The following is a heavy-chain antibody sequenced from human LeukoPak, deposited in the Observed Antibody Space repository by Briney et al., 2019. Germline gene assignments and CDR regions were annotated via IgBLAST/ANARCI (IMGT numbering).Heavy chain of an antibody. J-gene: IGHJ5*02. Sequence: KPSETLSLTCTVSGGSISSSSYYWGWIRQPPGKGLEWIGSIYYSGSTYYNPSLKSRVTISVDTSKNQFSLKLSSVTAADTAVYYCARGHGDYVSWFDPWGQGTLVTVSS. CDR2: IYYSGST. D-gene: IGHD4-17*01. CDR3: ARGHGDYVSWFDP. V-gene: IGHV4-39*07. CDR1: GGSISSSSYY.